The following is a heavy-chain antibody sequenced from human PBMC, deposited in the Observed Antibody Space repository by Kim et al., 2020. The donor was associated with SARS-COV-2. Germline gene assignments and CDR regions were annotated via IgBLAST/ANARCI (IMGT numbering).Heavy chain of an antibody. CDR3: ARALQLEPYYYYGMDV. V-gene: IGHV4-34*01. Sequence: SLESRVTISVDTSKNQFSLKLSSVTAADTAVYYCARALQLEPYYYYGMDVWGQGTTVTVSS. D-gene: IGHD1-1*01. J-gene: IGHJ6*02.